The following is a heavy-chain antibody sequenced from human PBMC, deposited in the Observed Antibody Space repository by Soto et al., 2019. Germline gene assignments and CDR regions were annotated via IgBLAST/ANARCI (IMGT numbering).Heavy chain of an antibody. Sequence: PGDSLKISCKGSGYSFTTYWIAWVRQMPGKGLEWVGIIYPGDSDTRYSPSFEGHVTISVDKSISTAFLQWNSLKASDNAIYYCARHSTSAPKDYWGQGTLVTVSS. D-gene: IGHD3-10*01. CDR3: ARHSTSAPKDY. CDR2: IYPGDSDT. V-gene: IGHV5-51*01. CDR1: GYSFTTYW. J-gene: IGHJ4*01.